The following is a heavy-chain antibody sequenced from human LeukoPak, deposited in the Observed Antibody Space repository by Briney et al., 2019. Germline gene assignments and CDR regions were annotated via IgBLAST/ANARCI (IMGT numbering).Heavy chain of an antibody. D-gene: IGHD6-13*01. CDR2: IIPIFGTA. V-gene: IGHV1-69*13. CDR1: GYTFTSYG. J-gene: IGHJ4*02. Sequence: AASVTVSCKAPGYTFTSYGISWVRQALGQGLERMGGIIPIFGTANYAQKFRGRVTITADESTSTAYMELSSLRSEDTAVYYCARRVGSSWYYFDYWGQGTLVTVSS. CDR3: ARRVGSSWYYFDY.